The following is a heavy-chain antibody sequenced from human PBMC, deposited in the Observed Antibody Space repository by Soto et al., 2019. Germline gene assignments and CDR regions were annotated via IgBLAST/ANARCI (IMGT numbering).Heavy chain of an antibody. J-gene: IGHJ4*02. D-gene: IGHD1-26*01. V-gene: IGHV6-1*01. CDR3: ARGRVVGAASVSLDY. CDR2: TYYRSKWYN. CDR1: VDSVSSNSAA. Sequence: SQTLSLTCAISVDSVSSNSAAWNWIRQSPSRGLEWLGRTYYRSKWYNDYAVSVKSRITINPDTSKNQFSLQLNSVTPEDAAVYYCARGRVVGAASVSLDYWGQGTLVTVSS.